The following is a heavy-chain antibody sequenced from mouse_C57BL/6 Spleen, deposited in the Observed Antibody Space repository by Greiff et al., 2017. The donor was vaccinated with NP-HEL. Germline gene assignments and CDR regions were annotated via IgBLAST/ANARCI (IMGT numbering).Heavy chain of an antibody. Sequence: VQLQQSGAELVMPGASVKLSCKASGYTFTSYWMHWVKQRPGQGLEWIGEIDPSDSYTNYNQKFKGKSTLTVDKSSSTAYMQLSSLTSEDSAVYYCARRRRYFDVWGTGTTVTVSS. J-gene: IGHJ1*03. V-gene: IGHV1-69*01. CDR2: IDPSDSYT. CDR1: GYTFTSYW. CDR3: ARRRRYFDV.